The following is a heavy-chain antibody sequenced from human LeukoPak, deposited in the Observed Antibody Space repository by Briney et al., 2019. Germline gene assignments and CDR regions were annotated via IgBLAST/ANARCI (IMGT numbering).Heavy chain of an antibody. D-gene: IGHD3-10*01. CDR3: ARASGCPQYRGFDY. J-gene: IGHJ4*02. CDR2: MYTSGST. CDR1: GGSISTYY. Sequence: SETLSLTCTVSGGSISTYYWSWIRQPAGKGLEWIGRMYTSGSTNYNPSLKGRVTMSVDTSKNQFSLRLSSVTAADTAVYYCARASGCPQYRGFDYWGQGTLVTVSS. V-gene: IGHV4-4*07.